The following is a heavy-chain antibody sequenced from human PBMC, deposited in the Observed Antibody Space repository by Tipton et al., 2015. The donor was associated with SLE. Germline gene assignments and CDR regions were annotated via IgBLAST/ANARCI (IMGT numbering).Heavy chain of an antibody. J-gene: IGHJ6*02. CDR1: GGSISSHY. V-gene: IGHV4-59*11. Sequence: TLSLTCTVSGGSISSHYWSWIRQPPGKGLEWIGYISYSGNTNYNPSLKSRVTISVDTSKNQFSLKLSFVTAADTAVYYCARDLYSSDWKYYGMDVWGQGTTVTVSS. CDR3: ARDLYSSDWKYYGMDV. CDR2: ISYSGNT. D-gene: IGHD6-19*01.